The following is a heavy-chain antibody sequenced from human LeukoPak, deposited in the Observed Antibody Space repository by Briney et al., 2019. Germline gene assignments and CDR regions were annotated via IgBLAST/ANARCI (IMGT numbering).Heavy chain of an antibody. V-gene: IGHV3-48*02. J-gene: IGHJ6*02. CDR1: GFTFSAYS. Sequence: GVLRLSCAASGFTFSAYSMNWVRQAPGKGLEWVAYISGSSGMIYYADSVRGRFTISRDNAKNSLCLQMNSLRDEDTAVYYCARYFGDPQGMDVWGQGTTVTVTS. CDR2: ISGSSGMI. D-gene: IGHD3-10*01. CDR3: ARYFGDPQGMDV.